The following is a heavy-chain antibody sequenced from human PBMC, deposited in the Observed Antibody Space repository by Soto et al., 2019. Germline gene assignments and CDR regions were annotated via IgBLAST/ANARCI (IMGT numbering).Heavy chain of an antibody. Sequence: PSETLSLTCTVSGGSISSGDYYWSWIRQPPGKGLEWIGYIYYSGSTYYNPSLKSRVTISVDTSKNQFSLKLSSVTAADTAVYFCATESGSTYGYFDHWGQGTQVTVSS. V-gene: IGHV4-30-4*01. CDR1: GGSISSGDYY. J-gene: IGHJ4*02. CDR3: ATESGSTYGYFDH. D-gene: IGHD3-10*01. CDR2: IYYSGST.